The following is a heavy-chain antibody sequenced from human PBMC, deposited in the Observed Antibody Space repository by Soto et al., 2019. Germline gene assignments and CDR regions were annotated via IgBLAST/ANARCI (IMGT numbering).Heavy chain of an antibody. CDR2: IWYDESNK. J-gene: IGHJ6*02. CDR3: VRDDGVAAAGPYYYYAMDV. V-gene: IGHV3-33*01. CDR1: GFAFNRFG. D-gene: IGHD6-13*01. Sequence: QVQLVESGGGVVRPGRSLRLSCAASGFAFNRFGVHWVRQAPGKGLEGVAVIWYDESNKFYADSVKGRFSISRDNSKNTLYLQMNSRRADDTAVYYCVRDDGVAAAGPYYYYAMDVWGQGTTVIVSS.